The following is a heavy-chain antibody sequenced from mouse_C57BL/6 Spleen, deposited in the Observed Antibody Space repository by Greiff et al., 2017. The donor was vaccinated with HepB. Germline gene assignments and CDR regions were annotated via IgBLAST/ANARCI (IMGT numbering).Heavy chain of an antibody. Sequence: ESGPGLVKPSQSLSLTCSVTGYSITSGYYWNWIRQFPGNKLEWMGYISYDGSNNYNPSLKNRISITRDTSKNQFFLKLNSVTTEDTATYYCASHGYPYAMDYWGQGTSVTVSS. CDR3: ASHGYPYAMDY. CDR2: ISYDGSN. J-gene: IGHJ4*01. CDR1: GYSITSGYY. V-gene: IGHV3-6*01. D-gene: IGHD2-2*01.